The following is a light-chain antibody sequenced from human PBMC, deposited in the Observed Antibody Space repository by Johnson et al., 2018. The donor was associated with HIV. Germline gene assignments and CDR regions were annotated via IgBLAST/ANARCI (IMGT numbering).Light chain of an antibody. CDR1: TSNIGDNF. CDR3: GTWDTSLTVYV. J-gene: IGLJ1*01. Sequence: QSVLTQPPSVSAAPGQKVTISCSGTTSNIGDNFVSWYQQFPGTAPKLLIFENNKRPSVIPDRFSASKSGTSATLGITGLQTGDEADYYCGTWDTSLTVYVFGTGTKVTVL. V-gene: IGLV1-51*02. CDR2: ENN.